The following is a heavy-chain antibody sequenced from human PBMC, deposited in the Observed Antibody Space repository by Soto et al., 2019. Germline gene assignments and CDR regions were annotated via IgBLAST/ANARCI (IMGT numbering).Heavy chain of an antibody. J-gene: IGHJ4*02. CDR3: ARFEGEYSSSWYYGY. CDR1: GGTFSSYT. Sequence: ASGKVSCKASGGTFSSYTISWVRQAPGQGLEWMGRIIPILGIANYAQKFQGRVTITADKSTSTAYMELSSLRSEDTAVYYCARFEGEYSSSWYYGYWGQGTLVTVSS. V-gene: IGHV1-69*02. D-gene: IGHD6-13*01. CDR2: IIPILGIA.